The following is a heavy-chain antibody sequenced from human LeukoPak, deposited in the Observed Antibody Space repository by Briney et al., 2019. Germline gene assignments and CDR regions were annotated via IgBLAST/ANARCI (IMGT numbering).Heavy chain of an antibody. J-gene: IGHJ4*02. D-gene: IGHD6-19*01. CDR3: AGAGSETQWRAFDF. V-gene: IGHV3-23*01. CDR2: ISGSGGST. Sequence: GGSLRLSCAASGFTFSSYAMSWVRQAPGKGLEWVSAISGSGGSTYYADSVKGRFTISRDNSKNTLNLQMNSLTAGDTAVYYCAGAGSETQWRAFDFWGQGALVTVFS. CDR1: GFTFSSYA.